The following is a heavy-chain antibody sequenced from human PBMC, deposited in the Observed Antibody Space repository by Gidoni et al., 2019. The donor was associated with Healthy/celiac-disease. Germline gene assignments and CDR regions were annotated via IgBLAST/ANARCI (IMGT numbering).Heavy chain of an antibody. CDR3: ARGRGYSYGSY. CDR1: GGSFSGYY. J-gene: IGHJ4*02. Sequence: QVQLQQWGAGLLKPSETLSLTCAVYGGSFSGYYWSWIRQPPGKGLEWIGEINHSGSTNYNPALKSRVTISVDTSKNQFSLKLSSVTAADTAVYYCARGRGYSYGSYWGQGTLVTVSS. CDR2: INHSGST. D-gene: IGHD5-18*01. V-gene: IGHV4-34*01.